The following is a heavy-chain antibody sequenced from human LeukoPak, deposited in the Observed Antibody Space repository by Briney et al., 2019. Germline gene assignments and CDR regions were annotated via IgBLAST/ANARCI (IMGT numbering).Heavy chain of an antibody. CDR3: AKDFMHYGSGRPYYMDV. V-gene: IGHV3-21*04. D-gene: IGHD3-10*01. CDR2: IGSSSSYI. Sequence: GGSLRLSCAASGFTFSSYNMNWVRQAPGKGLEWVSSIGSSSSYIYYADSVKGRFTISRDNSKNTVFLQMNSLRIEDTAMYYCAKDFMHYGSGRPYYMDVWGEGTTVIISS. CDR1: GFTFSSYN. J-gene: IGHJ6*03.